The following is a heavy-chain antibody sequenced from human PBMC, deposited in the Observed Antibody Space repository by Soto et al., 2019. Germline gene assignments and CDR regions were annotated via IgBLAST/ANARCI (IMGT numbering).Heavy chain of an antibody. CDR2: ISSSGSTI. CDR3: ARVSREPGDDFYI. Sequence: GGSLRLACAASGFTFSDYYMSWIRQAPGKGLEWVSYISSSGSTIYYADSVKGRFTISRDNAKNSLYLQMNSLRAEDTAVYYCARVSREPGDDFYICAQETMVTVSS. D-gene: IGHD1-1*01. CDR1: GFTFSDYY. V-gene: IGHV3-11*01. J-gene: IGHJ3*02.